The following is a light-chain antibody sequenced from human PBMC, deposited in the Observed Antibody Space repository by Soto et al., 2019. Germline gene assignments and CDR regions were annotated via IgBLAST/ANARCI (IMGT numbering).Light chain of an antibody. J-gene: IGKJ2*02. CDR2: QAS. CDR1: RSISTW. CDR3: QQYISDSRT. Sequence: DIQMTQSPSTLSASVGDRVTINCRASRSISTWLAWYQHRPGKAPKLLIYQASSLEDGVPSRFSGSGSGREFTLTISSLQPDDFATYYCQQYISDSRTFGQGTKVESK. V-gene: IGKV1-5*03.